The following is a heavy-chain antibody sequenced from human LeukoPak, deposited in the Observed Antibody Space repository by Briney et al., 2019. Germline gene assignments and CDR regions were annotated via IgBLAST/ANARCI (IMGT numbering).Heavy chain of an antibody. CDR1: GDSISSGSYC. CDR3: ARGPPTTASIYFDY. J-gene: IGHJ4*02. Sequence: PSQTLSLTCAVSGDSISSGSYCWSWIRQPAGKGLEWIGRIYSSGSGNTNYNPSLKSRVTISVDTSKNQFSLKLSSVTAADTAVYYCARGPPTTASIYFDYWGQGTLVTVSS. CDR2: IYSSGSGNT. D-gene: IGHD1-26*01. V-gene: IGHV4-61*02.